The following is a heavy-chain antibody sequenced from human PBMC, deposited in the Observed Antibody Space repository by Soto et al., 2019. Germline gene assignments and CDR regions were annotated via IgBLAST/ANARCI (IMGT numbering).Heavy chain of an antibody. Sequence: QVHLVQSGAEVKKPGASVKVSCKGSGYTFTSYGITWVRQAPGQGLEWRGWISAHNGNTNYAQKRQGRVNVTRDTSTSTASMELSRLRSDDTAVYYCERGRYGDYWGQGALVTVSS. CDR1: GYTFTSYG. J-gene: IGHJ4*02. CDR2: ISAHNGNT. CDR3: ERGRYGDY. D-gene: IGHD1-1*01. V-gene: IGHV1-18*01.